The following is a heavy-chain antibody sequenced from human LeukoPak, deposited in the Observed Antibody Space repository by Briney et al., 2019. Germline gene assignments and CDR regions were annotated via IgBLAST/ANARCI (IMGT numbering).Heavy chain of an antibody. Sequence: ASVKVSFKASGFTFTRYDINWVRQATGQGLEWMGWMNPNNGNTGYAQTFQGRVTMTRDTFTSTAYMELRSLTSEDTAVYYCVRDGEGLAISVNYWFDLWGQGTLVTVSS. D-gene: IGHD3-10*01. J-gene: IGHJ5*02. CDR1: GFTFTRYD. V-gene: IGHV1-8*01. CDR3: VRDGEGLAISVNYWFDL. CDR2: MNPNNGNT.